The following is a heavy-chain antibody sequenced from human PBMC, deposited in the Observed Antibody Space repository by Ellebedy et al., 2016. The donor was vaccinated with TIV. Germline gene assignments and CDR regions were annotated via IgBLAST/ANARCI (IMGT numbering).Heavy chain of an antibody. CDR2: ISHRGST. J-gene: IGHJ4*02. CDR3: ARDRGSVTFDY. Sequence: MPSETLSLTCSVSGYSISSGYYWGWIRQPPGKGLEWIGSISHRGSTDYNPSLQSRVTMSRDTSKNQFSLKLSSVTAADTAVYYCARDRGSVTFDYWGQGTLVTVPS. V-gene: IGHV4-38-2*02. CDR1: GYSISSGYY. D-gene: IGHD1-26*01.